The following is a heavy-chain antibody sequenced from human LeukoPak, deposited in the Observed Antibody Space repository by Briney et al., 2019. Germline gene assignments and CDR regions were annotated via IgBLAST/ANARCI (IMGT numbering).Heavy chain of an antibody. J-gene: IGHJ4*02. CDR3: ARDAMVRGVRGYFDY. Sequence: GGSLRLSCAASGFTVSSNYMSWIRQAPGKGLEWVSYISSSGSTIYYADSVKGRFTISRDNAKNSLYLQMNSLRAEDTAVYYCARDAMVRGVRGYFDYWGQGTLVTVSS. CDR1: GFTVSSNY. D-gene: IGHD3-10*01. V-gene: IGHV3-11*01. CDR2: ISSSGSTI.